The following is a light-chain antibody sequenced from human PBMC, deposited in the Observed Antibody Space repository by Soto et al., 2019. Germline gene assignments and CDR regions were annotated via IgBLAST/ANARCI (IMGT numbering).Light chain of an antibody. V-gene: IGKV3-11*01. CDR2: DAS. Sequence: EIVLTQSPATLSLSPGERDTLSCRASQSVSSYLAWYQQKPGQAPRLLIYDASNRATGIPARFSGSGSGTDFTLTISSLEPEDFAVYYCQQRSNWPPINFGQGTRLEIK. CDR1: QSVSSY. CDR3: QQRSNWPPIN. J-gene: IGKJ5*01.